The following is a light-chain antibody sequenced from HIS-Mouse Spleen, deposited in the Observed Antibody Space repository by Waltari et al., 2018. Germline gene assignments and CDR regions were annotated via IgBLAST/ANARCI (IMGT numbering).Light chain of an antibody. CDR1: ALPKQY. CDR3: YSTDSSGNHRV. V-gene: IGLV3-10*01. CDR2: EDS. Sequence: SYELTQPPSVSVSPGQTARITCSGDALPKQYAYWYQQKSGQAPVPVIYEDSKRPSGIPERFSDSSSGTMATLTISGAQVEDEADYYCYSTDSSGNHRVFGGGTKLTVL. J-gene: IGLJ2*01.